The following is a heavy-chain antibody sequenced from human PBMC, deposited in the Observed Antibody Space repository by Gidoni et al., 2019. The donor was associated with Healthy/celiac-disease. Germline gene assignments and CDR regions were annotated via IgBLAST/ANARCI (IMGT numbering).Heavy chain of an antibody. Sequence: QVQLVESGGGVVQPGRSLRLSCAASGFTFSSYAMPWVRQAPGKGLEWVAVISYDGSNKYYADSVKGRFTISRDNSKNTLYLQMNSLRAEDTAVYYCARGVLPFDYWGQGTLVTVSS. J-gene: IGHJ4*02. CDR1: GFTFSSYA. CDR3: ARGVLPFDY. CDR2: ISYDGSNK. V-gene: IGHV3-30-3*01. D-gene: IGHD2-8*02.